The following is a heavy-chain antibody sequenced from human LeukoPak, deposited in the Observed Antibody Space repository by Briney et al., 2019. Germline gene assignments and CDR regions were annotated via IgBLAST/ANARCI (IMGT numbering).Heavy chain of an antibody. CDR3: ARVDYGSGSRYYYYFYMDV. CDR1: GGSISSYY. Sequence: SETLSLTCTVSGGSISSYYWSWIRQPPGKGLEWIGYISYSGSTNYNPSLKGRVTMSLDTSRNQFSLKLSSVTAADTAVYSCARVDYGSGSRYYYYFYMDVWGKGTTVTVSS. D-gene: IGHD3-10*01. V-gene: IGHV4-59*01. J-gene: IGHJ6*03. CDR2: ISYSGST.